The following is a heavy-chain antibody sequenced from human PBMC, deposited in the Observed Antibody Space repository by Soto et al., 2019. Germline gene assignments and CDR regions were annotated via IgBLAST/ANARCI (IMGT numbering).Heavy chain of an antibody. CDR2: IIPIFGTA. D-gene: IGHD2-21*02. Sequence: SVKVSCKASGGTFSSYAISWVRQAPGQGLEGMGGIIPIFGTANYAQKFQGRVTITADESTSTAYMELSSLRSEDTAVYYCAGSYCGGDCYYYYYGMDVWGQGTTVTVSS. CDR1: GGTFSSYA. CDR3: AGSYCGGDCYYYYYGMDV. V-gene: IGHV1-69*13. J-gene: IGHJ6*02.